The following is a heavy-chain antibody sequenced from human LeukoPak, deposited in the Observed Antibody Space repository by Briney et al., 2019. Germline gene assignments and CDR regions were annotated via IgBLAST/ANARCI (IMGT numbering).Heavy chain of an antibody. Sequence: GSLRLSCAASGFTVSSNYMGWVRPAPGKGLEWVSVIYSGGSTYYADSVKGRFTISRDNSKNTLYLQMNSLRAEDTAVYYCARDKHYDSSGSDYWGQGTLVTVSS. V-gene: IGHV3-53*01. J-gene: IGHJ4*02. CDR3: ARDKHYDSSGSDY. D-gene: IGHD3-22*01. CDR1: GFTVSSNY. CDR2: IYSGGST.